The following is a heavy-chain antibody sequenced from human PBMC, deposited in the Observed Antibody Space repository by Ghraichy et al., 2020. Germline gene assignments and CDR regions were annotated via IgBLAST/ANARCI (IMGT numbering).Heavy chain of an antibody. CDR3: ARDRELGY. D-gene: IGHD1-26*01. Sequence: SETLSLTCTVSGGSISIYYWSWIRQPPGKGLEWIGYIYNSGSTTDYNPSLKSRVTISVDMSKNQFSLELNSVTAADTAVYYCARDRELGYWGQGTLVTVSS. CDR2: IYNSGSTT. CDR1: GGSISIYY. V-gene: IGHV4-59*01. J-gene: IGHJ4*02.